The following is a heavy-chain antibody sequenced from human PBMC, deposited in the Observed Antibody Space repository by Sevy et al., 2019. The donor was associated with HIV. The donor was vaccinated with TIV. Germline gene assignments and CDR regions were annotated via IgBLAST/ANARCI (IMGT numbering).Heavy chain of an antibody. CDR1: GFTFSDYF. Sequence: GGSLRLSCAASGFTFSDYFMSWIRQAPGKGLEWISYISLSGSTIYYADSVKGRFTISRDNAKNSLYLQMNSLRAEDTAVYYCARENRHCTNGICYGYHGMDVWGQGTTVNVSS. V-gene: IGHV3-11*01. D-gene: IGHD2-8*01. CDR2: ISLSGSTI. CDR3: ARENRHCTNGICYGYHGMDV. J-gene: IGHJ6*02.